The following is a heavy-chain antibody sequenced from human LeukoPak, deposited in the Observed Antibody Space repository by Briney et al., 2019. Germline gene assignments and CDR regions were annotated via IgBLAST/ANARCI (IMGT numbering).Heavy chain of an antibody. J-gene: IGHJ6*02. CDR1: GFTFSSYS. CDR3: ARDQGRGLRYFDWLKDPGYGMDV. V-gene: IGHV3-21*01. D-gene: IGHD3-9*01. CDR2: ISSSSYI. Sequence: GGSLGLSCAASGFTFSSYSMNWVRQAPGKGLEWVSSISSSSYIYYADSVKGRFTISRDNAKNSLYLQMNSLRAEDTAVYYCARDQGRGLRYFDWLKDPGYGMDVWGQGTTVTVSS.